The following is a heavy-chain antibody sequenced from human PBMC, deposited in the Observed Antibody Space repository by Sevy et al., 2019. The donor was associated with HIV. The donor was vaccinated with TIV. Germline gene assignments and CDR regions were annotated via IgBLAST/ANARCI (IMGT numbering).Heavy chain of an antibody. Sequence: GGSLRLSCVASGLTFTTTGLSWVRQAPGKGLEWVAGVTSDGATYYADSVRDRFTVSRDNSKNTLYLQLNSLRADDTAVFYCAGGDTTMITDLDYWGQGTLVTVSS. J-gene: IGHJ4*02. CDR2: VTSDGAT. V-gene: IGHV3-23*01. D-gene: IGHD3-16*01. CDR3: AGGDTTMITDLDY. CDR1: GLTFTTTG.